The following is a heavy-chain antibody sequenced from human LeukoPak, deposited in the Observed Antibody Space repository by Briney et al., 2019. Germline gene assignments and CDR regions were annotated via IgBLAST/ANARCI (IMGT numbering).Heavy chain of an antibody. CDR2: IYSGGST. J-gene: IGHJ4*02. CDR1: GFTVSSNY. CDR3: ARGGVSYYFDY. D-gene: IGHD1-26*01. V-gene: IGHV3-53*01. Sequence: PGGSLRLSCAAYGFTVSSNYMSWVRQAPGKGLEWVSVIYSGGSTYYADSVKGRFTISRDNSKNTLYLQMNSLRAEDTAVYYCARGGVSYYFDYWGQGTPVTVSS.